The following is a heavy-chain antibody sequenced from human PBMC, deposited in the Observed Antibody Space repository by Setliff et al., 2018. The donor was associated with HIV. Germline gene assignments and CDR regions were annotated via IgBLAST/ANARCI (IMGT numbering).Heavy chain of an antibody. CDR1: GFTFRNYN. CDR2: ISIGSGAAI. D-gene: IGHD3-10*01. J-gene: IGHJ6*02. V-gene: IGHV3-21*01. Sequence: GGSRRLSCAASGFTFRNYNFNWVRQAPGRGLEWVSSISIGSGAAIYYAESVQGRFTVSRDNSKNSLYLQMNSLRVEDTAVYYCARDYLYYNMYNGSPVYGMDVWGQGTTVTVSS. CDR3: ARDYLYYNMYNGSPVYGMDV.